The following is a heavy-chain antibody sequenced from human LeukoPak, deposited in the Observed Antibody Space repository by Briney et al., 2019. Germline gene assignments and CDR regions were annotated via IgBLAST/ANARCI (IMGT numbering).Heavy chain of an antibody. CDR2: INPNSGGT. J-gene: IGHJ5*02. CDR1: GYTFTDYY. Sequence: VASVKVSSEASGYTFTDYYMHWVRQAPGQRLEWMGWINPNSGGTNYAQKFQGRVTMTRDTSISTAYMELSRLRSDDTAVYYCARDNSVGDNAWWFDPWGQGTLVTVSS. CDR3: ARDNSVGDNAWWFDP. V-gene: IGHV1-2*02. D-gene: IGHD1-26*01.